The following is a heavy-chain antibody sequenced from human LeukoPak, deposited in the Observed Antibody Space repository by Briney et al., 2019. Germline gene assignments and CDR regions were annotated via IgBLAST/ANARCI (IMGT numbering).Heavy chain of an antibody. D-gene: IGHD4-17*01. V-gene: IGHV3-30*02. Sequence: PGGSLRLSCAASGFTLSSYGMHWVRQAPGKGLEWVAFIRYDGSNKYYADSVKGRFTISRDNSKNTLFLQMNSLRAVDAALYYCAKRATYGSPYYFDYWGQGTLVTVSS. CDR2: IRYDGSNK. CDR1: GFTLSSYG. J-gene: IGHJ4*02. CDR3: AKRATYGSPYYFDY.